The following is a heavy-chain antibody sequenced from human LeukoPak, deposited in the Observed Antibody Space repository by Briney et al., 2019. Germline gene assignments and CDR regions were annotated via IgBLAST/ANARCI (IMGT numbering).Heavy chain of an antibody. CDR2: IYYSGST. V-gene: IGHV4-59*01. J-gene: IGHJ4*02. D-gene: IGHD3-16*01. CDR3: ARRAVWGSYFDY. Sequence: SETLSLTCTVSGGSISSYYWSWIRQPPGKGLEWIGYIYYSGSTNYNPSLKSRVTISVDTSKNQFSLKLSSVTAADTAVYYCARRAVWGSYFDYWGQGTLVTVSS. CDR1: GGSISSYY.